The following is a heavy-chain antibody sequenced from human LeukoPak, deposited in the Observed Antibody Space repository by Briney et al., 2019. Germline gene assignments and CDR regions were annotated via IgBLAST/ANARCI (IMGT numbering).Heavy chain of an antibody. Sequence: SETLSLTFTVSGDSINTFYWSWIRQPPGKGLEWIGYISYSGSTNYNPSLKSRVTISVDMSKNQFSLQLSSVTAADTALYYCARGLAKTYYDVLTGCPHLDYWGQGILVSVSS. CDR3: ARGLAKTYYDVLTGCPHLDY. V-gene: IGHV4-59*01. J-gene: IGHJ4*02. CDR2: ISYSGST. D-gene: IGHD3-9*01. CDR1: GDSINTFY.